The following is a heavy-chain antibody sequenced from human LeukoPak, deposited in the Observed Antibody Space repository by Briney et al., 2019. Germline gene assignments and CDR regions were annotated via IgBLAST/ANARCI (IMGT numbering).Heavy chain of an antibody. D-gene: IGHD6-13*01. CDR1: GYTFTGYY. J-gene: IGHJ3*02. Sequence: GASVKVSCKASGYTFTGYYMHWVRQAPGQGLEWMGWINPNSGGTNYAQKFQGGVTMTRDTSISTAYMELSRLRSDDTAVYYCARVLGMGYPELAAAEENAFDIWGQGTMVTVSS. V-gene: IGHV1-2*02. CDR2: INPNSGGT. CDR3: ARVLGMGYPELAAAEENAFDI.